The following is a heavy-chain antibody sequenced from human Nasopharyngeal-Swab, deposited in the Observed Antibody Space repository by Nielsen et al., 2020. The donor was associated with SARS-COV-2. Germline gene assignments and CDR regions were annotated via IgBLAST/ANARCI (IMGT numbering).Heavy chain of an antibody. CDR3: ARHSGTAMVSFDY. V-gene: IGHV4-59*08. Sequence: SETLSLTCTVSGGSISSYYWSWIRQPPGKGLEWIGYIYYSGSTNYNPSLKSRVTISVDTSKNQFSLKLSSVTAADTAVYYCARHSGTAMVSFDYWGQGTLVTVSS. J-gene: IGHJ4*02. CDR2: IYYSGST. D-gene: IGHD5-18*01. CDR1: GGSISSYY.